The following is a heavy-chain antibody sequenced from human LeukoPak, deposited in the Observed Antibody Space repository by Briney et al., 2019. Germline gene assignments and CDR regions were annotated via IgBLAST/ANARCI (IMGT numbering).Heavy chain of an antibody. D-gene: IGHD3-3*01. J-gene: IGHJ3*02. Sequence: SETLSLTCTVSGGSFISSNYYWGWIRQPPGKGLEWIGSIYYSGTTYYNPSLKSRVTISVDTSKNQFSLRLSSVTAADTAVYYCARYYDFWSGYQRAFDIWGQGTMVTVSS. CDR1: GGSFISSNYY. CDR3: ARYYDFWSGYQRAFDI. CDR2: IYYSGTT. V-gene: IGHV4-39*01.